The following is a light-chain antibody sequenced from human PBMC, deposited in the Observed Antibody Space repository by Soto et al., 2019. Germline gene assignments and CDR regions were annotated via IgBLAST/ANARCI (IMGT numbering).Light chain of an antibody. J-gene: IGLJ1*01. CDR2: SNN. Sequence: QSVLTQPPSASGTPGQRVTISCSGSSCNIGTNSVNWYQQLPGTAPKLLIDSNNQRPSGVPDRFSGSRSGTSASLAISGLQSEDEADYYCAAWDDSLNGSVFGTGTKLTVL. CDR3: AAWDDSLNGSV. CDR1: SCNIGTNS. V-gene: IGLV1-44*01.